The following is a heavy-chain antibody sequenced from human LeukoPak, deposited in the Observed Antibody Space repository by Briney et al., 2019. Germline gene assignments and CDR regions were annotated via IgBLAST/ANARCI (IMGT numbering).Heavy chain of an antibody. CDR3: ARARYCSGGNCYRSFDY. CDR1: GFTFSTYE. V-gene: IGHV3-48*03. D-gene: IGHD2-15*01. Sequence: GGSLRLSCAASGFTFSTYEMNWVRQAPGKGLEWVSYISSNEITMYYADSGKGRFTISRDNAKNSLYLQMNSLRAEDTAVYYCARARYCSGGNCYRSFDYWGQGTLVTVSS. J-gene: IGHJ4*02. CDR2: ISSNEITM.